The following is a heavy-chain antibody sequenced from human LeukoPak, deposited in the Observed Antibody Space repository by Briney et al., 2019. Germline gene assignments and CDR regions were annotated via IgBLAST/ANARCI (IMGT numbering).Heavy chain of an antibody. CDR3: ARAGYYGDDAFDL. D-gene: IGHD2/OR15-2a*01. Sequence: GGSLRLSCVASGFIIGSYWMSWVRQAPGKGLEWVANIRQDGSEKYYVDSVKGRLTISRDNAKNSLYLQMNNLTAAGTAIYYCARAGYYGDDAFDLWGQGTRVTVSS. CDR2: IRQDGSEK. J-gene: IGHJ3*01. V-gene: IGHV3-7*01. CDR1: GFIIGSYW.